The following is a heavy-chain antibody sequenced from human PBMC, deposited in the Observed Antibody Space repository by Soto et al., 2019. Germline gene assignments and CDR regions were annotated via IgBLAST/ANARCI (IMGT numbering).Heavy chain of an antibody. CDR3: ARLSPERVDTARSFDY. CDR2: IHSSGST. V-gene: IGHV4-4*07. CDR1: GGSISGTY. Sequence: QVELQESGPGLLSPSETLSLTCTVSGGSISGTYWSWIRQAAGKGLEWIGRIHSSGSTDHNPSLKSRVTLSVDTSKNQFSLKVRSVTAADTAVYYCARLSPERVDTARSFDYWGQGNLVTVSS. D-gene: IGHD5-18*01. J-gene: IGHJ4*02.